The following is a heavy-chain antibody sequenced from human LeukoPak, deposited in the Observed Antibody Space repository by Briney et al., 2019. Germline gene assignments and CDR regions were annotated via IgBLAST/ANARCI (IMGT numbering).Heavy chain of an antibody. CDR2: ISSSPITT. V-gene: IGHV3-48*02. D-gene: IGHD3-10*01. Sequence: GGSLRLSCAAPVFTFSSYNMNWVRQPPGEGLEWVSYISSSPITTYYADSVKGRFTISRDNAKNSLYLQMNSLRDEDTAVYYCARRGAYGSGTYYNAFDIWGQGTVVTVSS. CDR1: VFTFSSYN. CDR3: ARRGAYGSGTYYNAFDI. J-gene: IGHJ3*02.